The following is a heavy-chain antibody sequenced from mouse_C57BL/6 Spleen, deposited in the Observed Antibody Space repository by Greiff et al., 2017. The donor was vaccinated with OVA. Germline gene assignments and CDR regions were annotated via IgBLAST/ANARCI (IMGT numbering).Heavy chain of an antibody. D-gene: IGHD4-1*01. CDR1: GYTFTSYW. V-gene: IGHV1-52*01. Sequence: QVQLQQPGAELVRPGSSVKLSCKASGYTFTSYWMHWVKQRPIQGLEWIGNIDPSDSETHYNQKFKDKATLTVDKSSSTAYMQLSSLTSEDSAVYYCAITGSSAWFAYWGQGTLVTVSA. CDR2: IDPSDSET. CDR3: AITGSSAWFAY. J-gene: IGHJ3*01.